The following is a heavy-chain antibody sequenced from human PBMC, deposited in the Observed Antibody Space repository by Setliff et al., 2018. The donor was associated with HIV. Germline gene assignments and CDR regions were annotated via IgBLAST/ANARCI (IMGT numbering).Heavy chain of an antibody. V-gene: IGHV4-61*09. CDR3: ARSPRLRGGHNWFDP. J-gene: IGHJ5*02. Sequence: SETLSLTCTVSGGSISSGSYYWSWIRQPAGKGLEWIGHIYTSGSTNYNPSLKSRVTISEDTSKHQFSLKLTSVTAADTAVYYCARSPRLRGGHNWFDPWGQGTLVTVSS. D-gene: IGHD4-17*01. CDR1: GGSISSGSYY. CDR2: IYTSGST.